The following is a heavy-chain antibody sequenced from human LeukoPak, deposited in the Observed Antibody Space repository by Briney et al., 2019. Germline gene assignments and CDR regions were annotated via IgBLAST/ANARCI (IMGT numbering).Heavy chain of an antibody. V-gene: IGHV3-33*07. D-gene: IGHD1-14*01. CDR2: VWYDGNNK. Sequence: GGSLRLSCAASGFTFINYGMYWVRQAPGKGPEWVATVWYDGNNKYYADSVKGRFTISRDNSKNTLYLQMNSLRAEDTAVYYCARDPDRSGFDYWGRGTLVTVSP. CDR3: ARDPDRSGFDY. J-gene: IGHJ4*02. CDR1: GFTFINYG.